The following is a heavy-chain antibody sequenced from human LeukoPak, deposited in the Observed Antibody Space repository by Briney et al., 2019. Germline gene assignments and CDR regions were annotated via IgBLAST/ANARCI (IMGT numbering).Heavy chain of an antibody. D-gene: IGHD3-9*01. V-gene: IGHV1-69*13. Sequence: GASVKVSCKASGGTFSSYAISWVRQAPGQGLEWMGGIIPIFGTANYAQKFQGRVTITADESTSTAYMELSSLRSEDTAVYYCARVTFLTGYYHFDYWGQGTLVTVSS. CDR1: GGTFSSYA. J-gene: IGHJ4*02. CDR2: IIPIFGTA. CDR3: ARVTFLTGYYHFDY.